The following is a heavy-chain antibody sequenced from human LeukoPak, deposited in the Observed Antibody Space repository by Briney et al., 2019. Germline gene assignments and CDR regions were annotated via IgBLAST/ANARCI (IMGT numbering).Heavy chain of an antibody. V-gene: IGHV3-23*01. CDR1: GFTFSSYA. CDR2: ISGSGGST. J-gene: IGHJ5*02. CDR3: AKRAVPTAATPWFDP. D-gene: IGHD2-15*01. Sequence: PGASLRLSCGASGFTFSSYAMSWVRQAPGKGLEWVPSISGSGGSTYYADSVKSRFTISRGNSKNTLYLQMNSLRAEDTAVYYCAKRAVPTAATPWFDPWGQGTLVIVSS.